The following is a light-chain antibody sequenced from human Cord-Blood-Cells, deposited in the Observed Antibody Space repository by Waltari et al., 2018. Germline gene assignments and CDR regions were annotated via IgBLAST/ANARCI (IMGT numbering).Light chain of an antibody. CDR3: CSYAGSSTFYV. V-gene: IGLV2-23*03. CDR1: SSDVGSYNL. CDR2: AGS. J-gene: IGLJ1*01. Sequence: QSALTQPASVSGSPGQSITISCTGTSSDVGSYNLVSWYQQHPGKAPKRMIYAGSKPPSGVSNRFSGSKSGNTASLTISGLQAEDEADYYCCSYAGSSTFYVFGTGTKVTVL.